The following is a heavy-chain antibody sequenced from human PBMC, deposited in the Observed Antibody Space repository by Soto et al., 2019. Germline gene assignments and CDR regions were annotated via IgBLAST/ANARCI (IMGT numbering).Heavy chain of an antibody. J-gene: IGHJ4*02. CDR3: ASTCDYGGNSDDY. V-gene: IGHV1-69*06. D-gene: IGHD4-17*01. CDR1: GGTFSSYA. Sequence: ASVKVSCKASGGTFSSYAISWVRQAPGQGLEWMGGIIPIFGTANYAQKFQGRVTITADKSTSTAYMELSSLRSEDTAVYYCASTCDYGGNSDDYWGQGTLVTVSS. CDR2: IIPIFGTA.